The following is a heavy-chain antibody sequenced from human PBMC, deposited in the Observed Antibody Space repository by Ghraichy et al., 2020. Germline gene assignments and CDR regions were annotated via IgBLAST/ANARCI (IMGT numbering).Heavy chain of an antibody. V-gene: IGHV3-11*01. J-gene: IGHJ4*02. Sequence: GGSLRLSCAASGFTFSDYYMSWIRQAPGKGLEWVSYISSSGSTIYYADSVKGRFTISRDNAKNSLYLQMNSLRAEDTAVYYCARARAGTAAGFFFFDYWGQGTLVTVSS. CDR2: ISSSGSTI. D-gene: IGHD6-13*01. CDR3: ARARAGTAAGFFFFDY. CDR1: GFTFSDYY.